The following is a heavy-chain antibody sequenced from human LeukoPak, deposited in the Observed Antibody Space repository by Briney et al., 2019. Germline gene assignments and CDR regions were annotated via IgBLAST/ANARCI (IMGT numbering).Heavy chain of an antibody. CDR3: ARGGQQLVHYYFHS. D-gene: IGHD4-11*01. V-gene: IGHV1-69*05. CDR1: GGTFSSYA. Sequence: ASVKVSCKASGGTFSSYAFSWVRQAPGQGLEWMGGIIPMFGTANYAQQFQGRVTITTDESTYTADMELNSLRSEDTAVYFCARGGQQLVHYYFHSWGQGTLVTVSS. J-gene: IGHJ4*02. CDR2: IIPMFGTA.